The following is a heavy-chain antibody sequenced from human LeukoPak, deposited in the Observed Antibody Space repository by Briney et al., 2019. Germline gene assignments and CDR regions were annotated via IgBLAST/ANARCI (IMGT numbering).Heavy chain of an antibody. V-gene: IGHV5-51*01. CDR2: IYPGESDT. J-gene: IGHJ5*02. Sequence: GESLKICCKGSGYSFTYYWIGGGRQMPGKGLEWMGIIYPGESDTGYSPSFQGQVTISADKSISTAYLQWSSLKASDTAMYYCARQRYSSSWPNWFDPWGQGTLVTVSS. CDR1: GYSFTYYW. D-gene: IGHD6-13*01. CDR3: ARQRYSSSWPNWFDP.